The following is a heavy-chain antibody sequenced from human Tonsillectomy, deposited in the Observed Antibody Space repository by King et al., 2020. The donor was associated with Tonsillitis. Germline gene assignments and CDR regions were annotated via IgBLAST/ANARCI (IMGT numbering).Heavy chain of an antibody. D-gene: IGHD3-22*01. CDR2: ISAYNGNT. Sequence: QLVQSGAEVKKPGASVKVSCKASGYTFTSYGISWVRQAPGQGLEWMGWISAYNGNTNYAQKLQGRVTMTTDTSTSTAYMELRSLRSDDTAVYYCARGAPYDSSGYYVGMGFDPWGQGTLVTVSS. CDR1: GYTFTSYG. V-gene: IGHV1-18*04. CDR3: ARGAPYDSSGYYVGMGFDP. J-gene: IGHJ5*02.